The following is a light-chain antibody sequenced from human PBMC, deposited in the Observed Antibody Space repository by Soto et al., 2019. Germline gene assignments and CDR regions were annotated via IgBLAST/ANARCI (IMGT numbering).Light chain of an antibody. J-gene: IGLJ1*01. CDR2: EVR. CDR3: SSYTSRSTHV. V-gene: IGLV2-14*01. Sequence: QSALTQPASVSGSPGQSITISCTGTSSDVGGYNHVSWYQQHPGKAPKLIIYEVRNRPSGVSNRFSGSKSGNTASLTISGLQAEDEADYYCSSYTSRSTHVFGTGTKVTVL. CDR1: SSDVGGYNH.